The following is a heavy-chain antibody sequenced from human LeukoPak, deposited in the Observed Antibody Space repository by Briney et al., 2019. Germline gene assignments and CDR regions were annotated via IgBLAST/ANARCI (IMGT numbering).Heavy chain of an antibody. CDR3: ASPWPNCSSTSCYIVY. Sequence: SVKVSCKASGGTFSSYAISWVRQAPGQGLEWMGGIIPIFGTANYAQKFQGRVTMTRDTSTSTVYMELSSLRSEDTAVYYCASPWPNCSSTSCYIVYWGQGTLVTVSS. V-gene: IGHV1-69*05. CDR2: IIPIFGTA. J-gene: IGHJ4*02. D-gene: IGHD2-2*02. CDR1: GGTFSSYA.